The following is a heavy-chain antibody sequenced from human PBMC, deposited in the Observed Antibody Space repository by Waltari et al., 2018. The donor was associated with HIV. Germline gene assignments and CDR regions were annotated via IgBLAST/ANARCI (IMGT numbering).Heavy chain of an antibody. CDR2: IIPILGMT. V-gene: IGHV1-69*04. CDR1: GGTFKSHA. CDR3: ARSPANTAAADYSDDY. Sequence: QVQLVQSGAEVKKPGSSVKISCTASGGTFKSHALSWVRQAPGQGLEWMGRIIPILGMTNYAQKFHGRLAITADNSMSTAYMELSSLRSDDTAVYFCARSPANTAAADYSDDYWGQGTLVTVSS. D-gene: IGHD6-13*01. J-gene: IGHJ4*02.